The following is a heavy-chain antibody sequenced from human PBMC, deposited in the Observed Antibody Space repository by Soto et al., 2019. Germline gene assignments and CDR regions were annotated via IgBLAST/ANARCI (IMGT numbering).Heavy chain of an antibody. CDR3: AHKLYSYGFR. CDR1: GFSLSTSGVS. V-gene: IGHV2-5*02. J-gene: IGHJ4*02. D-gene: IGHD5-18*01. Sequence: QITLKESGPTLVKPTQTLTLTCTFSGFSLSTSGVSVGWIRQPPGKALEWLALIYWDDDKRYSPSLKSRLTITKDTSKNQVFLTMTNMDPVDTATYYSAHKLYSYGFRWGQGTLVTVSS. CDR2: IYWDDDK.